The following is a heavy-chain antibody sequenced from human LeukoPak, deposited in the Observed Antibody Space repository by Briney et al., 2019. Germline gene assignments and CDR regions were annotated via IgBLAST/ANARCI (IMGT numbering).Heavy chain of an antibody. CDR3: AKDDTAMVPLSMDV. CDR2: ISGSGGST. CDR1: GFTFSSYA. V-gene: IGHV3-23*01. Sequence: GGSLRLSCAASGFTFSSYAMSWVRQAPGKGLEWVSAISGSGGSTYYADSVEGRFTISRDNSKNTLYLQMNSLRAEDTAVYYCAKDDTAMVPLSMDVWGQGTTVTVSS. J-gene: IGHJ6*02. D-gene: IGHD5-18*01.